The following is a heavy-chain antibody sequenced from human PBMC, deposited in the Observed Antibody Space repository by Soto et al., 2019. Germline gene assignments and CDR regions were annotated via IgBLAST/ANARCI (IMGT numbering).Heavy chain of an antibody. D-gene: IGHD3-22*01. CDR2: IIPIFGTA. Sequence: QVQLVQSGAEVKKPGSSVKVSCKASGGTFSSYAISWVRQAPGQGLEWMGGIIPIFGTANYAQKFQGRVTITADESTCTAYMGLSSMRSEDTAVYYCAREYYYDSSGYPLYWFDSWGQGTLVTVSS. V-gene: IGHV1-69*01. J-gene: IGHJ5*01. CDR1: GGTFSSYA. CDR3: AREYYYDSSGYPLYWFDS.